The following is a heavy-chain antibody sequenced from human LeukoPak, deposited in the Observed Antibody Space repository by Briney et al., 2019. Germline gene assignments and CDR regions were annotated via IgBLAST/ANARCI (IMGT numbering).Heavy chain of an antibody. D-gene: IGHD3-10*01. CDR1: GFTASNNY. CDR3: ARWADYGSGFGLDY. J-gene: IGHJ4*02. CDR2: IYSGGRT. V-gene: IGHV3-53*01. Sequence: GGSLRLSCAASGFTASNNYMSWVRQAPGKGLEWVSLIYSGGRTYFADSVKGRFTFSRDNSNNTLYLQMNSLRADDTAVYYCARWADYGSGFGLDYWGQGTLVTVSS.